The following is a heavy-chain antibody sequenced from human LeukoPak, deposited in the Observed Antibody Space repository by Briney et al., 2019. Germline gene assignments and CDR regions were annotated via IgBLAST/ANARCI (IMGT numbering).Heavy chain of an antibody. CDR2: INGYNGNT. D-gene: IGHD3-9*01. V-gene: IGHV1-18*01. J-gene: IGHJ4*02. CDR1: GYTFTSYG. Sequence: ASVKVSCKASGYTFTSYGISWVRQAPGQGLEWMGWINGYNGNTNYAQKLQGRVTMTTDTSTSTAYMEMRSLRSDDTAVYYCARGQVRLRYFDWSDYWGQGTLVTVSS. CDR3: ARGQVRLRYFDWSDY.